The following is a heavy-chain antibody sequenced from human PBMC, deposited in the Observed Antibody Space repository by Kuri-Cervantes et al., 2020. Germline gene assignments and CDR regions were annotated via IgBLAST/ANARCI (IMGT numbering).Heavy chain of an antibody. CDR3: ARGARRGSGRRTFDY. CDR1: GYSISSGYF. Sequence: SQTLSLTCAVSGYSISSGYFWGWIRQPPGKGLEWIGIIYHSGSTYYNPSLKSRVTISVDTSKNQFSLKLSSVTAADTAVYYCARGARRGSGRRTFDYWGQGTLVTVSS. D-gene: IGHD3-10*01. J-gene: IGHJ4*02. CDR2: IYHSGST. V-gene: IGHV4-38-2*01.